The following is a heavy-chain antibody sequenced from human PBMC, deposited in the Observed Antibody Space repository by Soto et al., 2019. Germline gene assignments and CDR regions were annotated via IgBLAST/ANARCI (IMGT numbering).Heavy chain of an antibody. Sequence: QITLRESGPTVVKPTQTLTLTCTFSGFSLNTAGGGVGWIRQHPGKALAWVALIYWDDDKRYNPSLKRRLVITNDSSKIRVVLTMTNVDPLDTATYYCAHLVSANDSEYLDFWGQVTLV. V-gene: IGHV2-5*02. CDR2: IYWDDDK. CDR3: AHLVSANDSEYLDF. CDR1: GFSLNTAGGG. J-gene: IGHJ1*01. D-gene: IGHD3-3*01.